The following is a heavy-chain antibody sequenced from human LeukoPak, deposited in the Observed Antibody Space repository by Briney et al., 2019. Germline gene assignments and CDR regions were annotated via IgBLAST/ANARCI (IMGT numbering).Heavy chain of an antibody. D-gene: IGHD4-17*01. V-gene: IGHV4-59*12. Sequence: SETLSLTCTVSGGSISSYYWSWIRQPSGKGLEWIGYIYYSGSTNYNPSLKSRVTISVDTSKNQFSLKLSSVTAADTAVYYCARGFCGDYVMFDPWGQGTLVTVSS. CDR1: GGSISSYY. CDR3: ARGFCGDYVMFDP. J-gene: IGHJ5*02. CDR2: IYYSGST.